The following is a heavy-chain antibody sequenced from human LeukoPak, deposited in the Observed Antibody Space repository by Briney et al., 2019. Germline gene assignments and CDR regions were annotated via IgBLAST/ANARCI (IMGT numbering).Heavy chain of an antibody. V-gene: IGHV4-4*07. CDR3: ARDSSGYYPYWYFDL. Sequence: PSETLSLTCTVTSGSISGHYWSWIRQPAGKEMQWIGRVYTSGSTNYNPSLKSRVTISVDTSKNQFSLKLTSVTAADTAVYYCARDSSGYYPYWYFDLWGRGTLVTVSS. D-gene: IGHD3-22*01. J-gene: IGHJ2*01. CDR2: VYTSGST. CDR1: SGSISGHY.